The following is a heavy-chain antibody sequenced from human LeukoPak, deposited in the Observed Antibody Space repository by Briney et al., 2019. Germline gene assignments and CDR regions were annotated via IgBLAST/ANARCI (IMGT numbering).Heavy chain of an antibody. CDR3: TVTPLGWFDP. V-gene: IGHV3-15*01. Sequence: AEGSLRLSCAASGFTFSNAWMSWVRQATGKGLEWVGRIKSKTDGGTTDYAAPVKGRFTISRDDSKNTLYLQMNSLKTEDTAVYYCTVTPLGWFDPWGQGTLVTVSS. D-gene: IGHD5-18*01. CDR1: GFTFSNAW. CDR2: IKSKTDGGTT. J-gene: IGHJ5*02.